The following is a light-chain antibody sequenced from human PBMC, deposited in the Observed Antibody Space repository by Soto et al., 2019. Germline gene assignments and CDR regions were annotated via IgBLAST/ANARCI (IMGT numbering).Light chain of an antibody. CDR3: QHYSSSPET. Sequence: EIVLTQSPGTLSLSSGERATLSCRASQSVSSSYLAWYQQKPGQAPRLLIYGASSRATGIPDRVSGSGSGTDFTLTISRLEFXVFAVYYCQHYSSSPETFGQVT. CDR2: GAS. CDR1: QSVSSSY. V-gene: IGKV3-20*01. J-gene: IGKJ1*01.